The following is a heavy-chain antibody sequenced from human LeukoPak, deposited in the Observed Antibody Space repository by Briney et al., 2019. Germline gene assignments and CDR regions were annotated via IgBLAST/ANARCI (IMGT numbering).Heavy chain of an antibody. CDR2: IYHSGST. V-gene: IGHV4-39*07. CDR3: ASSSSTDPQLDP. CDR1: GGSLSSGSYY. D-gene: IGHD4-11*01. Sequence: SQTLSLTCTVSGGSLSSGSYYWSWVRQPPGTGLEWIGEIYHSGSTNYNPSLKSRVTISVDKSKNQFSLKLSSVTAADTAVYYCASSSSTDPQLDPWGQGTLVTVSS. J-gene: IGHJ5*02.